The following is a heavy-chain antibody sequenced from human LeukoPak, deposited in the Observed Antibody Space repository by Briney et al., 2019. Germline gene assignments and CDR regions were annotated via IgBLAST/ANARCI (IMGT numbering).Heavy chain of an antibody. D-gene: IGHD6-13*01. CDR1: GYTFSRYW. Sequence: PGGSLRLSCAASGYTFSRYWMHWVRQGRGKGLVWVSRINEDGSSTSYAESVRGLFTISRDNAKNTLYLQMNRLRAEDAAVYYCARLGIAAASSYYYFDYWGQGTLVTVSS. V-gene: IGHV3-74*01. J-gene: IGHJ4*02. CDR2: INEDGSST. CDR3: ARLGIAAASSYYYFDY.